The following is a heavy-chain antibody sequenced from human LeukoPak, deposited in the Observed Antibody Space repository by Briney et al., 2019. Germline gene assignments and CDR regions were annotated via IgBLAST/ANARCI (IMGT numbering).Heavy chain of an antibody. D-gene: IGHD2-2*01. CDR3: ARDQGCSSTSCLDFDY. J-gene: IGHJ4*02. CDR2: ISSSSSYI. Sequence: PGGSLRLSCAASGFTFSSYAMSWVRQAPGKGLEWVSSISSSSSYIYYADSVKGRFTISRDNAKNSLYLQMNSLRAEDTAVYYCARDQGCSSTSCLDFDYWGQGTLVTVSS. CDR1: GFTFSSYA. V-gene: IGHV3-21*01.